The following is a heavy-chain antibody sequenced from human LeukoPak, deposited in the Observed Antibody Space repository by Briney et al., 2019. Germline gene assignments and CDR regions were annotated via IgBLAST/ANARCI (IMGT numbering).Heavy chain of an antibody. D-gene: IGHD3-22*01. Sequence: PSETLSHTCAVYGGSFSGYYWSWIRQPPGKGLEWIGEINHSGSTNYNPSLKSRVTISVDTSKNQFSLKLSSVTAADTAVYYCASSYYYDSSGYSIDYWGQGTLVTVSS. CDR1: GGSFSGYY. CDR3: ASSYYYDSSGYSIDY. CDR2: INHSGST. V-gene: IGHV4-34*01. J-gene: IGHJ4*02.